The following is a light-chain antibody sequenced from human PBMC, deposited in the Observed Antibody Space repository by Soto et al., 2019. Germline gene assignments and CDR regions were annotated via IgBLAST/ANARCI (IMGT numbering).Light chain of an antibody. CDR3: QSYDNSLSVYV. V-gene: IGLV1-40*01. J-gene: IGLJ1*01. Sequence: QSVLTQPPSVSGAPGQRVTISCTGSSSNIGAGYYVHWYQHLPTTAPKLLIYGNSDRPSGVPDRFSGSKSGTSASLAITGLQAEDEADYYCQSYDNSLSVYVFGXXXXLTVL. CDR1: SSNIGAGYY. CDR2: GNS.